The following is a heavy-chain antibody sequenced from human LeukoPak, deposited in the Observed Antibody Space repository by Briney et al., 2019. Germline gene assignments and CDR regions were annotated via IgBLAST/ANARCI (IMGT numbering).Heavy chain of an antibody. CDR1: GGSFSGYY. J-gene: IGHJ4*02. CDR2: INHSGST. V-gene: IGHV4-34*01. CDR3: ARGRRGGNSFKY. D-gene: IGHD4-23*01. Sequence: SETLSLTCAVYGGSFSGYYWSWIRQPPGKGLEWIGEINHSGSTNCNPSLKSRVTISVDTSKNQFSLKLSSVTAADTAVYYCARGRRGGNSFKYWGQGTLVTVSS.